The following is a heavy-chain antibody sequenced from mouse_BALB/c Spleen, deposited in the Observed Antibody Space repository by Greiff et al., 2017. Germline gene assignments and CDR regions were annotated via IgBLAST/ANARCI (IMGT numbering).Heavy chain of an antibody. J-gene: IGHJ2*01. CDR1: GFAFSSYD. D-gene: IGHD2-3*01. CDR3: ARQRDGPFDY. Sequence: EVKLVESGGGLVKPGGSLKLSCAASGFAFSSYDMSWVRQTPEKRLEWVAYISSGGGSTYYPDTVKGRFTISRDNAKNTLYLQMSSLKSEDTAMYYCARQRDGPFDYWGQGTTLTVSS. CDR2: ISSGGGST. V-gene: IGHV5-12-1*01.